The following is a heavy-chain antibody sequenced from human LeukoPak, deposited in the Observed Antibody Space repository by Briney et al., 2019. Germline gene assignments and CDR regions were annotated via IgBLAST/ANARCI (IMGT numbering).Heavy chain of an antibody. D-gene: IGHD3-22*01. J-gene: IGHJ4*02. CDR2: IYYSGST. CDR1: GGSISSYY. Sequence: SETLSLTCTVSGGSISSYYWSWIRQPPGKGLEWIGYIYYSGSTNYNPSLKSRVTTSVDTSKNQFSLKLSSVTAADTAVYYCARASGYLARFEYWGQGTLVTVSS. CDR3: ARASGYLARFEY. V-gene: IGHV4-59*01.